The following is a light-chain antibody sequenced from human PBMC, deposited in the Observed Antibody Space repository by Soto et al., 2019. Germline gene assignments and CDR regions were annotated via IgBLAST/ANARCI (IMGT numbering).Light chain of an antibody. CDR1: QSISSY. J-gene: IGKJ2*01. CDR2: AAS. CDR3: QQSYSTPYT. Sequence: DIQMTQSPSSLSASVGDRVTITCRASQSISSYLNWYQQKPGKAPKLLLYAASSLQSGVPSRFSGRGSGTDFTLTISSLQPEEFATYYCQQSYSTPYTFGQGTKLEIK. V-gene: IGKV1-39*01.